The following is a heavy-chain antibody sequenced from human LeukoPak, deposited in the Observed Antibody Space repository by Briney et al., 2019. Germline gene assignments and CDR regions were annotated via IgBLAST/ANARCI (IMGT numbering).Heavy chain of an antibody. V-gene: IGHV4-59*11. D-gene: IGHD6-19*01. CDR2: MCNDGTT. CDR3: ARLYYHSSGWIDF. Sequence: SETLSLTCAVSGGSISSHCWTWIRQPPGKGLDWIAYMCNDGTTDSNPSLKSRLTMSLDTSKNQFFLDLRSVTAADTAVYYGARLYYHSSGWIDFWGQGTLVTVSS. CDR1: GGSISSHC. J-gene: IGHJ4*02.